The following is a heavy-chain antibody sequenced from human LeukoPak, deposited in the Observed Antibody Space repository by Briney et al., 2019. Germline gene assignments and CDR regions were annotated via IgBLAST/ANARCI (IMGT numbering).Heavy chain of an antibody. CDR1: GFTFSSSW. V-gene: IGHV3-7*01. Sequence: PGGSLRLSCAASGFTFSSSWMAWVRQAPGKGLEWLANIRGDGSAKFYGDPVKGRFTISRDNALDSLYLQMTSLRAEDTAVYYCATSNDAAANTWGQGTLVTVSS. CDR2: IRGDGSAK. CDR3: ATSNDAAANT. D-gene: IGHD2-2*01. J-gene: IGHJ5*02.